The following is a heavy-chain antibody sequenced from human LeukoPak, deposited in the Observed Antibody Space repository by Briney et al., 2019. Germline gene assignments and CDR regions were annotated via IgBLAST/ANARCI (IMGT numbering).Heavy chain of an antibody. V-gene: IGHV5-51*01. D-gene: IGHD1-26*01. CDR3: VRRRADLLYFFNY. Sequence: GESLKISCKGSGYSFTNFWIGWVRQMPGKGLEWMGSIYPGDSEIRYSPSFQGQVTISADKSMNTAYLQWNSLKASDTAVYYCVRRRADLLYFFNYWGQGTLVTVSS. CDR1: GYSFTNFW. CDR2: IYPGDSEI. J-gene: IGHJ4*02.